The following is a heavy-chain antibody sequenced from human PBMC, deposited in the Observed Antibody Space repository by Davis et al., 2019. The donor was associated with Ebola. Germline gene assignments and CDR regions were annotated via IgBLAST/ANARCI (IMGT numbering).Heavy chain of an antibody. CDR3: TSGLGPDCSSTSCYAYYYGMDV. D-gene: IGHD2-2*01. J-gene: IGHJ6*02. Sequence: PGGSLRLSCAASGFTFSGSAMHWVRQASGKGLEWVGRIRSKANSYATAYAASVKGRFTISRDDSKNTAYLQMNSLKTEDTAVYYCTSGLGPDCSSTSCYAYYYGMDVWGQGTTVTVSS. CDR2: IRSKANSYAT. V-gene: IGHV3-73*01. CDR1: GFTFSGSA.